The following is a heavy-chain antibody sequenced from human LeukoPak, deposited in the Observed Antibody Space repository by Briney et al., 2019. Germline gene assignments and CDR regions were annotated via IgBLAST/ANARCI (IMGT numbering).Heavy chain of an antibody. V-gene: IGHV4-4*08. CDR2: IYYSGST. D-gene: IGHD2-15*01. CDR3: AKDVVRPPPYYYYYYGMDV. CDR1: GFTFSSYW. J-gene: IGHJ6*02. Sequence: GSLRLSCAASGFTFSSYWMSWLRQPPGKGLEWIGYIYYSGSTNYDPSLKSRVTISVDTSKNQFSLKLSSVTAADTAVYYCAKDVVRPPPYYYYYYGMDVWGQGTTVTVSS.